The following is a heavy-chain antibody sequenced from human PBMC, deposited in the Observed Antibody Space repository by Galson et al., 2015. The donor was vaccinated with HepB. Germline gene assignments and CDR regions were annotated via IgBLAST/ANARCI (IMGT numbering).Heavy chain of an antibody. J-gene: IGHJ5*02. CDR1: GFTFSSYS. D-gene: IGHD1-14*01. V-gene: IGHV3-7*03. Sequence: SLRLSCAASGFTFSSYSMNWVRQAPGMGLEWVANIRQDGIEKYSVDSVEGRFTTSRDNAKNSLYLQMNSLRPEDTAVYYCARSYSTNRYNWFDAWGQGALVIVSS. CDR3: ARSYSTNRYNWFDA. CDR2: IRQDGIEK.